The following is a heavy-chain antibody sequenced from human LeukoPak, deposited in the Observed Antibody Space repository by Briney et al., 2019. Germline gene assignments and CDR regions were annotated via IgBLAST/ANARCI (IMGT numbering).Heavy chain of an antibody. CDR2: IYPNGYT. Sequence: GGSLRLSCAASGFSVSGNYMNWVRLAPGKGLEWVSIIYPNGYTYYADSVKGRFTISRDNSKNTLYLQMNSLRAEDTALYFCARDHSPSDGYILFDDWGQGTLVTVSS. V-gene: IGHV3-53*01. CDR1: GFSVSGNY. CDR3: ARDHSPSDGYILFDD. D-gene: IGHD5-24*01. J-gene: IGHJ5*02.